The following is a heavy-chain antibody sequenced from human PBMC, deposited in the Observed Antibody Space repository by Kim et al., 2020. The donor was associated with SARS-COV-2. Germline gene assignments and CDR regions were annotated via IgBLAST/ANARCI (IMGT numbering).Heavy chain of an antibody. J-gene: IGHJ6*01. Sequence: GGSLRLSCAASGFTFSSYSMNWVRQAPGKGLEWVSYISSSSTIYYADSVKGRFTISRDNAKNSLYLQMNSLRDEETAVYYCARDPPSIAALSYYYYGMDV. V-gene: IGHV3-48*02. D-gene: IGHD6-6*01. CDR2: ISSSSTI. CDR1: GFTFSSYS. CDR3: ARDPPSIAALSYYYYGMDV.